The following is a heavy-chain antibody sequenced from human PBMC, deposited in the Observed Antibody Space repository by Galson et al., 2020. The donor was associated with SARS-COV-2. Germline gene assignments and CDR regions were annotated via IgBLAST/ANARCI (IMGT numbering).Heavy chain of an antibody. CDR2: ISSSGSTI. V-gene: IGHV3-48*03. Sequence: GESLKISCAASGFTFSSYEMNWVRQAPGKGLEWVSYISSSGSTIYYADSVKGRFTISRDNAKNSLYLQMNSLRAEDTAVYYCARDRGVSGWVFFDYGGQGTLVTVSS. CDR3: ARDRGVSGWVFFDY. D-gene: IGHD6-19*01. CDR1: GFTFSSYE. J-gene: IGHJ4*02.